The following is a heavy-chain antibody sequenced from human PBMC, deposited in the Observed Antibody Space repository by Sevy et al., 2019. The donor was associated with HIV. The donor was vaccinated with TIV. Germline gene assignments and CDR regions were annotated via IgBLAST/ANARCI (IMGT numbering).Heavy chain of an antibody. D-gene: IGHD6-19*01. CDR3: TKAVYSSVWYREENFDY. CDR2: ISYDGSNK. Sequence: GGSLRLSCAASGFTFSSYVMHWVRQAPGKGLEWVAVISYDGSNKYYGDSVKGGFTISRDNSENTLYLQITSLRAEDAAVYYYTKAVYSSVWYREENFDYWGQGTLVTVSS. J-gene: IGHJ4*02. V-gene: IGHV3-30*18. CDR1: GFTFSSYV.